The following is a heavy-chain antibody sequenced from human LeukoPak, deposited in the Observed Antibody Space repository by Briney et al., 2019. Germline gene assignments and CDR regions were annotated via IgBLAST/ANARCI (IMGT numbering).Heavy chain of an antibody. CDR2: IYYSGST. Sequence: SETLSLTCTVSGGSISSSSYYWGWIRQPPGKGLEWIGSIYYSGSTYYNPSLKSRVTISVDTSKNQFSLKLSSVTAADTAVYYCARGRIAAAGFDPWGQGTLVTVSS. V-gene: IGHV4-39*07. CDR3: ARGRIAAAGFDP. CDR1: GGSISSSSYY. D-gene: IGHD6-13*01. J-gene: IGHJ5*02.